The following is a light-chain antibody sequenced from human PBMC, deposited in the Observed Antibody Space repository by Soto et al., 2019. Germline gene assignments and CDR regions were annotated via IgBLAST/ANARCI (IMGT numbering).Light chain of an antibody. CDR1: SSDVGGYKY. J-gene: IGLJ1*01. CDR3: SSYAASTNYV. Sequence: SVLTQPPSASGSPGQSVTISCTGTSSDVGGYKYVSWYQQYPGKAPKLMIYAVNKRPSGVPDRFSGSKSGNTASLIVSGLQAEDEADYYCSSYAASTNYVLGNGTKLT. CDR2: AVN. V-gene: IGLV2-8*01.